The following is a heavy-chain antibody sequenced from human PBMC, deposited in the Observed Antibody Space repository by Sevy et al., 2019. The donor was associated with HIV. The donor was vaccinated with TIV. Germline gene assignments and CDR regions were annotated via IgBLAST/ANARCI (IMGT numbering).Heavy chain of an antibody. CDR1: SDSISSYY. Sequence: SETLSLTCTVSSDSISSYYWSWIRQPAGKGLEWIGRIYTTGTTNYHPSLKSRVTMSIDTSKNQFSLKLGSVTAADTAVYYCARGQAVAGLFNFDYWGQGTLVTVSS. CDR3: ARGQAVAGLFNFDY. D-gene: IGHD6-19*01. J-gene: IGHJ4*02. V-gene: IGHV4-4*07. CDR2: IYTTGTT.